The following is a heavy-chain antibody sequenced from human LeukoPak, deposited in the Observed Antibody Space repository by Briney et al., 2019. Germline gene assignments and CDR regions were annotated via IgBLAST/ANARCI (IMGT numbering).Heavy chain of an antibody. J-gene: IGHJ4*02. CDR3: AKDSPGIAVAGLFDS. V-gene: IGHV3-23*01. Sequence: GGSLRLSCAASGYTFSSYAVSWVRQAPGKGLEWVSAIRGSGGSTYYADSVKGRFTISRDNSKNTLYLQMNSLSAEDTAVYYCAKDSPGIAVAGLFDSWGQGTLVTVSS. CDR1: GYTFSSYA. CDR2: IRGSGGST. D-gene: IGHD6-19*01.